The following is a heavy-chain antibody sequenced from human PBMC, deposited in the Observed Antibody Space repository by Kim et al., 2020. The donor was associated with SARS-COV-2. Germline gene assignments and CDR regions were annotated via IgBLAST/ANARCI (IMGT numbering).Heavy chain of an antibody. V-gene: IGHV4-31*02. J-gene: IGHJ6*02. CDR3: ARANLGYYYGMGV. Sequence: YKPSLTGRLTISVDTSKNHFSLELTTVTAADTAIYYCARANLGYYYGMGVWGQGTTVTVSS. D-gene: IGHD3-16*01.